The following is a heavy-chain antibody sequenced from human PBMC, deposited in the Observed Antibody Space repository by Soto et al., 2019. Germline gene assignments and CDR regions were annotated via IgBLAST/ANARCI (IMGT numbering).Heavy chain of an antibody. Sequence: QVQLQQWGAGLLKPSETLSLTCAVYGGSFSGYYWSWIRQPPGKGLEWIGESNHSGSTNYNPSLKSRVNISVDTSNTAFSLKLSSVTAADTAVYYCGRSPYPNYYYDGMDVWGQGTTVTVSS. CDR1: GGSFSGYY. D-gene: IGHD2-2*02. V-gene: IGHV4-34*01. CDR2: SNHSGST. CDR3: GRSPYPNYYYDGMDV. J-gene: IGHJ6*02.